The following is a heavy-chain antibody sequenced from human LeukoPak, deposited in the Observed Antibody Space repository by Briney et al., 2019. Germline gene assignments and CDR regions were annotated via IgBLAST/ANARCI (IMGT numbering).Heavy chain of an antibody. CDR2: FDPEDGET. V-gene: IGHV1-24*01. D-gene: IGHD3-22*01. CDR3: ATVRSSGYYVRESEWFDP. CDR1: GYTLTELS. J-gene: IGHJ5*02. Sequence: GASVKVSCKVSGYTLTELSMHWVRQAPGKGLEWMGGFDPEDGETIYAQKFQGRVTMTEDTSTDTGYMELSSLRSEDTAVYYCATVRSSGYYVRESEWFDPWGQGTLVTVSS.